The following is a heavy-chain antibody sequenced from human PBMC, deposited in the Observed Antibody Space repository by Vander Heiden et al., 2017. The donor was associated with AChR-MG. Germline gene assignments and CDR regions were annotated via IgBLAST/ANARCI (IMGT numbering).Heavy chain of an antibody. CDR2: MNPNSGNT. V-gene: IGHV1-8*01. CDR3: AGGGGGGWLQFRVRYYYYGMDV. D-gene: IGHD5-12*01. Sequence: QVQLVQSGAEVKKPGASVKVSCTASGYTFTSYHINWVRQATGQGLEWRGWMNPNSGNTGYAQKCQGRVTMPRKTSIGTAYMEVGSLRSKDTGVYYGAGGGGGGWLQFRVRYYYYGMDVWGQGTTVTVSS. J-gene: IGHJ6*02. CDR1: GYTFTSYH.